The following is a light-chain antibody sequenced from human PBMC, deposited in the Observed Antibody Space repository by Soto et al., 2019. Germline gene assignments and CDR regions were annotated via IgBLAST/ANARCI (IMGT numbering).Light chain of an antibody. Sequence: EIVLTQSPGTLSLSPGERATLSCRASQSVSSSYLAWYQQKPGQAPRLLIYGASSRATGIPDRFSGSGSGTDFTLTISRLEPEDFAVYYCQQSGSSTGGTFGGGT. CDR2: GAS. V-gene: IGKV3-20*01. J-gene: IGKJ4*01. CDR1: QSVSSSY. CDR3: QQSGSSTGGT.